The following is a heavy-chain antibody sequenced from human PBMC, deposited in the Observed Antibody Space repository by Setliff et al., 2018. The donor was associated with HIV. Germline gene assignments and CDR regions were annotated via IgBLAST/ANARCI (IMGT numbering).Heavy chain of an antibody. CDR3: AREKFENGDYEFVSTFDS. CDR2: ISTSGSTT. D-gene: IGHD4-17*01. CDR1: GFTFSIYN. V-gene: IGHV3-48*02. J-gene: IGHJ4*02. Sequence: GGSLRLSCEASGFTFSIYNMNWVRQAPGKGLEWVSYISTSGSTTYYADSVKGRFTISRDDAKTSLYLQMDSLRDEDTAVYYCAREKFENGDYEFVSTFDSWGQGTLVTVSS.